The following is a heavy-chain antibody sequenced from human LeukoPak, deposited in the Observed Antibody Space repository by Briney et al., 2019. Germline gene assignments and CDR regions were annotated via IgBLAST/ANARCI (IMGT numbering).Heavy chain of an antibody. D-gene: IGHD5-12*01. V-gene: IGHV1-69*06. CDR1: GGTFSSYA. CDR2: IIPIFGTA. CDR3: ARDGRGYSDYDFRYFDY. J-gene: IGHJ4*02. Sequence: SVKVSCKASGGTFSSYAISWVRQAPGQGLEWMGGIIPIFGTANYAQKFQGRVTIIADKSTSTAYMELSSLRSEDTAVYYCARDGRGYSDYDFRYFDYWGQGTPVTVSS.